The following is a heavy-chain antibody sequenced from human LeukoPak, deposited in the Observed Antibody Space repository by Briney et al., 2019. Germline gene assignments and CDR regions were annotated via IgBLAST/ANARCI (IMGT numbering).Heavy chain of an antibody. J-gene: IGHJ3*02. CDR1: GFTFNDYA. CDR2: ISGDGNST. V-gene: IGHV3-43*02. CDR3: APLTAFDI. Sequence: PGGSLRLSCATSGFTFNDYAMHWVRQAPGKGLEWVSLISGDGNSTYYADSVKGRFTISRDNGKNSLYLQMNSLRTEDTALYYCAPLTAFDIWGQGTMVTVSS.